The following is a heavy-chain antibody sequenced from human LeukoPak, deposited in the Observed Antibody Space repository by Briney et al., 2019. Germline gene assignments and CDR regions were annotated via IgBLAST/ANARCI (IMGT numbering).Heavy chain of an antibody. CDR3: AKEGGGYYDSRGYYFHDY. V-gene: IGHV3-23*01. CDR1: GFTFSSYA. CDR2: ISGSGGST. Sequence: PGGSLRLSCAASGFTFSSYAMSWVRQAPGKGLEWVSAISGSGGSTYYADSVKGRFTISRDNSKNTLYLQMNSLRAEDTAVYYCAKEGGGYYDSRGYYFHDYWGQGTLVTVSS. D-gene: IGHD3-22*01. J-gene: IGHJ4*02.